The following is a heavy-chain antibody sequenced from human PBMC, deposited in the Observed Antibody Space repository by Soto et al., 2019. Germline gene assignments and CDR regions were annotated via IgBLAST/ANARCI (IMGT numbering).Heavy chain of an antibody. CDR3: AGGYSSSSDYYSSAMDV. J-gene: IGHJ6*02. V-gene: IGHV5-51*01. D-gene: IGHD6-13*01. CDR2: IYPDDSDT. CDR1: GYTFSTYW. Sequence: GESLKISCKGSGYTFSTYWIGWVRQLPGKGLEWLGIIYPDDSDTRYSPSFQGQVTISADKSISTAYLQWSSPKASDTAMYYCAGGYSSSSDYYSSAMDVWGQGTTVTVSS.